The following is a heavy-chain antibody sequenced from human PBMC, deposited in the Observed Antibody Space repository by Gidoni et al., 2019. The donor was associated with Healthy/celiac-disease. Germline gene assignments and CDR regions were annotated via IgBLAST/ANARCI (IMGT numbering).Heavy chain of an antibody. CDR1: GFTFDDYA. J-gene: IGHJ4*02. V-gene: IGHV3-9*01. CDR2: ISWNSGSI. CDR3: AKDFSPLGGGFDY. D-gene: IGHD3-16*01. Sequence: EVQLVESGGGLVQPGRSLRLSCAASGFTFDDYAMHWVRQAPGKGLEWVSGISWNSGSIGYADSVKGRFTISRDNAKNSLYLQMNSLRAEDTALYYCAKDFSPLGGGFDYWGQGTLVTVSS.